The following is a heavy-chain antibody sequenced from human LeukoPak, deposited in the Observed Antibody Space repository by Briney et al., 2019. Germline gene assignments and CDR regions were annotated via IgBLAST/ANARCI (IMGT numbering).Heavy chain of an antibody. V-gene: IGHV4-59*01. Sequence: SETLSLTRTVSGGSISSYYWSWIRQPPGKGLEWIGYIYYSGSTNYNPSLKSRVTISVDTSKNQFSLKLSSVTAADTAVYYCARDRSLDIVVVPDYYYGMDVWGKGTTVTVSS. CDR3: ARDRSLDIVVVPDYYYGMDV. CDR1: GGSISSYY. CDR2: IYYSGST. D-gene: IGHD2-2*03. J-gene: IGHJ6*04.